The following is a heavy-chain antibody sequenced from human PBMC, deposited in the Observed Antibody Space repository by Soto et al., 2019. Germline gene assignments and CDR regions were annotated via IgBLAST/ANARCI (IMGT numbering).Heavy chain of an antibody. CDR1: RYIFTAYF. CDR3: ASNASGGRFHS. J-gene: IGHJ5*01. D-gene: IGHD2-15*01. Sequence: QVQLVQSGAEVKKPGASVKVSCKAPRYIFTAYFMHWVRQAPGQGLEWMGWINPNNGATHYGLSFQGRVTMTRDTFIITAYMELISLRCEVTAVFYGASNASGGRFHSWGQGTLVIVFS. V-gene: IGHV1-2*02. CDR2: INPNNGAT.